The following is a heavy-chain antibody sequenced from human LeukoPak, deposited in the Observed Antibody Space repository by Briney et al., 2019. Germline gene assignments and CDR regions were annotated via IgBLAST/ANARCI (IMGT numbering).Heavy chain of an antibody. Sequence: GGSLRLSCAASGFTFSSYAMHWVRQAPGKGLEWVAVISYDGSNKYYADSVKGRFTISRDNSKNTLYLQMNSLRAEDTAVYYCARGGSSWANTDEYFQHWGQGTLVTVSS. J-gene: IGHJ1*01. CDR1: GFTFSSYA. CDR2: ISYDGSNK. V-gene: IGHV3-30*04. CDR3: ARGGSSWANTDEYFQH. D-gene: IGHD6-13*01.